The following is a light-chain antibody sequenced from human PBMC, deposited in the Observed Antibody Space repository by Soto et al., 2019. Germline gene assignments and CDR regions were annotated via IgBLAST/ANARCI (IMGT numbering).Light chain of an antibody. Sequence: QSALTQPRSVSGSPGQSLTISCTGTSSDVGGYNYVSWYQQHPGKAPKLMIYDVTKRPSGVPDRISGSKSGNTASLTISGLQAEDEADYYCCSYAGSFTLVFGGGTKLTVL. J-gene: IGLJ2*01. CDR3: CSYAGSFTLV. CDR1: SSDVGGYNY. CDR2: DVT. V-gene: IGLV2-11*01.